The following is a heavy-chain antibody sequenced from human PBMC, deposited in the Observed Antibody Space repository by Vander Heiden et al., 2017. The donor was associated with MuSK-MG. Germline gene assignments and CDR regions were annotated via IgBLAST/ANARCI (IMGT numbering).Heavy chain of an antibody. Sequence: KGLEWVSGINWNGGSTGYADSVKGRFTISRDNAKNSLYLQMNSLRAEDTALYYCARDPPRGSYSSGVDYWGQGTLGTVSS. V-gene: IGHV3-20*03. CDR2: INWNGGST. D-gene: IGHD1-26*01. CDR3: ARDPPRGSYSSGVDY. J-gene: IGHJ4*02.